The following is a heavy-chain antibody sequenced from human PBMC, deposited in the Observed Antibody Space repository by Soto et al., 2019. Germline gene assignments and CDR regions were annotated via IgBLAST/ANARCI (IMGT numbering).Heavy chain of an antibody. D-gene: IGHD6-19*01. Sequence: GGSLRLSCAASGFTFSSYGMHWVRQAPGKGLEWMAVIWYDGSNKYYADSVKGRFTISRDNSKNTLYLQMNSLRAEDTAVYYCARGAGSGWFRNYFDYWGQGTLVTVSS. CDR1: GFTFSSYG. V-gene: IGHV3-33*01. J-gene: IGHJ4*02. CDR2: IWYDGSNK. CDR3: ARGAGSGWFRNYFDY.